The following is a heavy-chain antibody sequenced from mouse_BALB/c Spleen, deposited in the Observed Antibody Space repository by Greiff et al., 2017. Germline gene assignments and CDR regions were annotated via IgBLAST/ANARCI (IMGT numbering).Heavy chain of an antibody. CDR3: ARLGIYYDYDY. J-gene: IGHJ2*01. Sequence: EVQLVESGGGLVQPGGSRKLSCAASGFTFSSFGMHWVRQAPEKGLEWVAYISSGSSTIYYADTVKGRFTISRDNPKNTLFLQMTSLRSEDTAMYYCARLGIYYDYDYWGQGTTLTVSS. V-gene: IGHV5-17*02. CDR2: ISSGSSTI. CDR1: GFTFSSFG. D-gene: IGHD2-4*01.